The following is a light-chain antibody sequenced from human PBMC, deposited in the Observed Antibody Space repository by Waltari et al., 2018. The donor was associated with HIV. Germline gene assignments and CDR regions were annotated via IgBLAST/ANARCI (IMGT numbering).Light chain of an antibody. CDR2: TAS. CDR1: QGISRY. Sequence: PSFLSVSVGDRVTITCRASQGISRYLAWYQQRAGKAPKVLIYTASTLQSGVPSRFSGSGSGTEFTLTISSLQPEDVATYYCQQFNSYPLTFGGGTKVEIK. J-gene: IGKJ4*01. V-gene: IGKV1-9*01. CDR3: QQFNSYPLT.